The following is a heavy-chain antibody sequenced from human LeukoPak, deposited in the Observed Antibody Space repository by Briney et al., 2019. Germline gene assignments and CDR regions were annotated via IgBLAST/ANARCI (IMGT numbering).Heavy chain of an antibody. V-gene: IGHV5-51*01. Sequence: GECLKISCKGSGYNFTSYWIGWVRQVPGKGLEWMGSIYPGDSDTRYSPSFQGQVTISADKSISTAYLQWSSLKASDTAMYYCARVGRSGYPNDWFDPWGQGTLVTVSS. J-gene: IGHJ5*02. D-gene: IGHD5-12*01. CDR2: IYPGDSDT. CDR3: ARVGRSGYPNDWFDP. CDR1: GYNFTSYW.